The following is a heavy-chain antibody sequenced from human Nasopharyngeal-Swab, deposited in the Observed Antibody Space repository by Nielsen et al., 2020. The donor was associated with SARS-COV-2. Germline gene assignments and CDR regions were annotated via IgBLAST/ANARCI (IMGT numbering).Heavy chain of an antibody. V-gene: IGHV1-8*01. J-gene: IGHJ4*02. Sequence: ASVKVSCKASGYTFTSYDINWVRQASGQGLEWVGRMNPNSGNTGYAQKFQGRVTMTRDTSITTAYMELSSLRSEDTAVYYCVRPRYCSAASCDRHSGVGLFDYWGQGTLVTVSS. CDR3: VRPRYCSAASCDRHSGVGLFDY. CDR1: GYTFTSYD. CDR2: MNPNSGNT. D-gene: IGHD2-8*02.